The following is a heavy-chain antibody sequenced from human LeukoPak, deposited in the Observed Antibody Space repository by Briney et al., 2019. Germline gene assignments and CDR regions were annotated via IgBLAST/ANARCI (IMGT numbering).Heavy chain of an antibody. CDR1: GFTFNSYD. CDR2: ISSSGSNI. CDR3: ARDYSDYYDSSGQFDY. Sequence: GVSLRLSCAASGFTFNSYDMNWVRQAQGKGLEWVSYISSSGSNIYYADSVKGRFTISRDNAKNSLYLQMNSLRAEDTAVYYCARDYSDYYDSSGQFDYWGQGTRVTVSA. D-gene: IGHD3-22*01. V-gene: IGHV3-48*03. J-gene: IGHJ4*02.